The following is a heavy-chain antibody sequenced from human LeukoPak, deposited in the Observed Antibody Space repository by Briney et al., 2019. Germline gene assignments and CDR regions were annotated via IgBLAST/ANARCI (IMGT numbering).Heavy chain of an antibody. CDR2: ISGRGGST. CDR3: AKRGVVIRGILVIGYHQEAYHYDF. Sequence: GGSLRLSCVVSGISLSNYGMSWVRQAPGNGLEWVSYISGRGGSTTYADSVKGRFTISRDTSLNPLYLQMNNLRAEDTAVYFCAKRGVVIRGILVIGYHQEAYHYDFWGQGVLVTVSS. CDR1: GISLSNYG. V-gene: IGHV3-23*01. J-gene: IGHJ4*02. D-gene: IGHD3-10*01.